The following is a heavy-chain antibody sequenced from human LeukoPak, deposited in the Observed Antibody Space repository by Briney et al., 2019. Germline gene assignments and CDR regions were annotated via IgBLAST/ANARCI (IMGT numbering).Heavy chain of an antibody. D-gene: IGHD4-17*01. Sequence: GASVKVSCKASGYTFTSYGISWVRQAPGQGLEWMGWISAYNGNTNYAQKLQGRVTITRNTSISTAYMELSSLRSEDTAVYYCARGPTYGDYFRFDPWGQGTLVTVSS. J-gene: IGHJ5*02. V-gene: IGHV1-18*01. CDR2: ISAYNGNT. CDR1: GYTFTSYG. CDR3: ARGPTYGDYFRFDP.